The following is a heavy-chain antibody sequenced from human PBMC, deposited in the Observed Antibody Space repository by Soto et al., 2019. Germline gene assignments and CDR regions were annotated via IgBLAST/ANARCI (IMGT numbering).Heavy chain of an antibody. CDR3: ARDAPGIVGYYYGMDV. D-gene: IGHD1-26*01. J-gene: IGHJ6*02. Sequence: QVQLVQSGTEVKKPGASVKVSCKASGYTFTSHGISWVRQAPGQGLEWMGWISAYNGNTKYEQRLQGRVTMTTDTSTSTAYMEVRSLRSDDTAVYYCARDAPGIVGYYYGMDVWGQGTTVTVSS. CDR2: ISAYNGNT. CDR1: GYTFTSHG. V-gene: IGHV1-18*01.